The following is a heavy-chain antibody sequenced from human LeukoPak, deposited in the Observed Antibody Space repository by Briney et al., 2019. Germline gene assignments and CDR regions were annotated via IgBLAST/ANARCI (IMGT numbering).Heavy chain of an antibody. CDR3: ARDRYSGSLFDY. CDR1: GGSISSGGHY. D-gene: IGHD1-26*01. J-gene: IGHJ4*02. V-gene: IGHV4-30-2*01. CDR2: IYHSGST. Sequence: SETLSLTCTVFGGSISSGGHYWSWIRQPPGKGLEWIGYIYHSGSTYYNPSLKSRVTISVDRSKNQFSLKLSSVTAADTAVYYCARDRYSGSLFDYWGQGTLVTVSS.